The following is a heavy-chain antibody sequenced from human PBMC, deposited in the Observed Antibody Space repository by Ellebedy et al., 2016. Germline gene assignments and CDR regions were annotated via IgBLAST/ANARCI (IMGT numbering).Heavy chain of an antibody. Sequence: GGSLRLSXVASGFTLRRHFMTWIRQAPGKGLEWIAYISNSGSNVYYAESVKGRFTISRDDDLNSLYLQMNSLRAEDSAIYYCAREEVSSGYTSSSPAFDIWGLGTKVTVSS. D-gene: IGHD5-12*01. CDR2: ISNSGSNV. CDR1: GFTLRRHF. CDR3: AREEVSSGYTSSSPAFDI. V-gene: IGHV3-11*01. J-gene: IGHJ3*02.